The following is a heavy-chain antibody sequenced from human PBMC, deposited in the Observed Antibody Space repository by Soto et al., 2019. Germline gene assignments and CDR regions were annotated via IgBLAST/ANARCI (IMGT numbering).Heavy chain of an antibody. Sequence: QVRLQESGPGLVKPTETLSLSCAVSGDSVNTYSFYWSWVRQPPGKGLEWIGYAFYSGDTNYNPSLKSRDTISLDTAENSFSLNLTSVTTADTAVYYCATGRYYYGSEYWGQGALVTVSS. J-gene: IGHJ4*02. CDR3: ATGRYYYGSEY. V-gene: IGHV4-61*01. D-gene: IGHD3-10*01. CDR1: GDSVNTYSFY. CDR2: AFYSGDT.